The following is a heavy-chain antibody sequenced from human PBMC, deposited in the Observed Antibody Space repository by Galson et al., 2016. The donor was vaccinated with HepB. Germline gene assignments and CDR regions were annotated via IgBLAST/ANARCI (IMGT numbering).Heavy chain of an antibody. D-gene: IGHD2-21*02. J-gene: IGHJ3*02. CDR1: GYTFTTYY. Sequence: SVKVSCKASGYTFTTYYIHWVRQAPGQGLEWMGMVNPSGGSTTYAQKFQGRVTMTGDTSTSTAYMELTSLRSEDTAVYFCARGEVGTANGLAAFDIWGQGTMVTVPS. CDR3: ARGEVGTANGLAAFDI. CDR2: VNPSGGST. V-gene: IGHV1-46*01.